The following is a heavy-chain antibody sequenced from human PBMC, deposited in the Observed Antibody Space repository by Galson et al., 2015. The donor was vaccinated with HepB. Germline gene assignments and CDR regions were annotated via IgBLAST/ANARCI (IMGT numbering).Heavy chain of an antibody. Sequence: WIGYIYHSRTTYYNPSLKSRVTISIDRSKNQFFLRLSSVTAADTAVYYCARSYCGGDCYSDDAFDIWGQGTKVTVSS. CDR2: IYHSRTT. D-gene: IGHD2-21*02. J-gene: IGHJ3*02. V-gene: IGHV4-30-2*01. CDR3: ARSYCGGDCYSDDAFDI.